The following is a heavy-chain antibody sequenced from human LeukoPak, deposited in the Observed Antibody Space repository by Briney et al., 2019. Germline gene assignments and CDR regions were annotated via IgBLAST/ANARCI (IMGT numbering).Heavy chain of an antibody. J-gene: IGHJ4*02. D-gene: IGHD1-26*01. CDR3: ARGGTYYSDY. CDR2: LYYSGST. Sequence: PSETLSLTCTVSGGSISSYYWSWIRQPPGKGLEWIGFLYYSGSTNYNPSLKSRLTISVDPSKNQFSLKLSSVTAADTAVYYCARGGTYYSDYWGQGILVTVSS. CDR1: GGSISSYY. V-gene: IGHV4-59*01.